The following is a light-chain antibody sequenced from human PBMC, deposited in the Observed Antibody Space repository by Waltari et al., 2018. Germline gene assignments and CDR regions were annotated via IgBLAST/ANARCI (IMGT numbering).Light chain of an antibody. V-gene: IGLV2-8*01. CDR2: AVN. J-gene: IGLJ2*01. Sequence: QSALTQPPSASGSPGQSVTISCTGTTSDVGAYGYVSWDQQVPGKAPKLMIYAVNKRPSGVPDRFSGSKSGNTASLTVSGLQAEDEADYYCSSYGGNTYHLIFGGGTKLTVL. CDR3: SSYGGNTYHLI. CDR1: TSDVGAYGY.